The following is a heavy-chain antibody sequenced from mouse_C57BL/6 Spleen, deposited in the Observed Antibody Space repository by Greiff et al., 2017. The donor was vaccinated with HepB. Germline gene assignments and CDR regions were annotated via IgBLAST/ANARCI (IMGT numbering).Heavy chain of an antibody. CDR3: ASGTVGYAMDY. J-gene: IGHJ4*01. V-gene: IGHV1-22*01. D-gene: IGHD1-1*01. CDR2: INPNNGGT. Sequence: DVKLVESGPELVKPGASVKMSCKASGYTFTDYNMHWVKQSHGKSLEWIGYINPNNGGTSYNQKFKGKATLTVNKSSSTAYMELRSLTSEDSAVYYCASGTVGYAMDYWGQGTSVTVSS. CDR1: GYTFTDYN.